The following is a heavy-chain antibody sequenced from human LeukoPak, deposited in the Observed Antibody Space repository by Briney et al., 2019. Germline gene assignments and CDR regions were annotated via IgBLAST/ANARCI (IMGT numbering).Heavy chain of an antibody. V-gene: IGHV3-21*01. CDR2: ISSSSSYI. J-gene: IGHJ4*02. CDR3: ARDLGPYPGGSFDY. Sequence: GGSLRLSCAASGFTFSSYSMNWVRQAPGKGLDGVSSISSSSSYIYYADSVKGRFTISRDNAKNSLYLQMNSLRAEDTAVYYCARDLGPYPGGSFDYWGQGTLVTVSS. CDR1: GFTFSSYS.